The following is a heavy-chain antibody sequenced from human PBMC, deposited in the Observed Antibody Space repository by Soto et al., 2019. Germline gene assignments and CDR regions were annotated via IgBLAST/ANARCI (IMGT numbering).Heavy chain of an antibody. D-gene: IGHD2-15*01. CDR3: ARGCSGGSCYDYYYYGMDV. CDR1: GYTFTSYD. Sequence: ASVKVSCKASGYTFTSYDINWVRQATGQGLEWMGWMNPNSGNTGYAQKFQGRVTMTRNTSISTAYMELSSLRSEDTAVYYCARGCSGGSCYDYYYYGMDVWGQGTTVTVSS. CDR2: MNPNSGNT. V-gene: IGHV1-8*01. J-gene: IGHJ6*02.